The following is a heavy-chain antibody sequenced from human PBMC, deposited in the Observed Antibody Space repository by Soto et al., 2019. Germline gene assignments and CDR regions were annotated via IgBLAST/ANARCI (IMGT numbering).Heavy chain of an antibody. D-gene: IGHD4-4*01. Sequence: GGCLRPSWAASGFTISSYAMSLVRQAPGKGLEWVSAISGSGGSTYYAASVKGRSTISRENSKNTLYLQMNSLRAEDTAVYYCAKALSSNSIWGQGTLVTVSS. CDR2: ISGSGGST. CDR3: AKALSSNSI. CDR1: GFTISSYA. V-gene: IGHV3-23*01. J-gene: IGHJ4*02.